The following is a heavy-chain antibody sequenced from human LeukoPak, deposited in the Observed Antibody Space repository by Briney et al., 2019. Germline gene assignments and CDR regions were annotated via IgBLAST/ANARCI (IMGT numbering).Heavy chain of an antibody. D-gene: IGHD1-26*01. CDR1: GGSFSGYY. CDR2: INHSGST. CDR3: AKDQRWESPHYLAS. Sequence: SETLSLTCAVYGGSFSGYYWSWIRQPPGKGLEWIGEINHSGSTNYNPSLKSRVTISVDTSKNQFSLKLSSVTAADTAVYYCAKDQRWESPHYLASWGQGTLVTVSS. V-gene: IGHV4-34*01. J-gene: IGHJ4*02.